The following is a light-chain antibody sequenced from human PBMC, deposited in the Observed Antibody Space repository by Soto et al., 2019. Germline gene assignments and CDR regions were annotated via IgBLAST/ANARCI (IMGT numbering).Light chain of an antibody. CDR2: EAS. J-gene: IGKJ1*01. CDR3: QQYGSSPQT. V-gene: IGKV3-20*01. Sequence: EILLTQSPDSLSLSPGEGATLSCRASQTISYNYLAWYQQRPGQAPRLLIYEASRRATGIPDRFSGSGSGPDFTLTISRLEPEDFAVSYCQQYGSSPQTFGQGTKVNVK. CDR1: QTISYNY.